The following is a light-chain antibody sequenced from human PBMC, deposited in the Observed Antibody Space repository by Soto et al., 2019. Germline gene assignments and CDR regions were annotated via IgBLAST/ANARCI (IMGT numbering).Light chain of an antibody. V-gene: IGKV3D-20*02. CDR3: QQRSNWLPLT. CDR1: QSLSGSY. J-gene: IGKJ4*01. Sequence: EIVLTQSPGTLSLSPGERATLSCRASQSLSGSYLAWYQQKPGQAPRLLLYGASSRATGIPDRFSGGGSGTDFTLTISSLEPEDFAVYYCQQRSNWLPLTFGGGTKVDIK. CDR2: GAS.